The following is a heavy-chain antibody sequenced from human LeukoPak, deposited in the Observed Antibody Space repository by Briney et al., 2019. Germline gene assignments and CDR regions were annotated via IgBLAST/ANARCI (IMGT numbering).Heavy chain of an antibody. D-gene: IGHD4-17*01. CDR2: ISGHNGNT. CDR1: GYTFISYG. J-gene: IGHJ4*02. CDR3: ARTNDYGDQRVDY. V-gene: IGHV1-18*01. Sequence: GASVKVSCKASGYTFISYGINWVRQAPGQGLEWMGWISGHNGNTNYAQKLQGRVTMTTDTSTSTAYMELRSLRSDDTAVYYCARTNDYGDQRVDYWGQGTLVTVSS.